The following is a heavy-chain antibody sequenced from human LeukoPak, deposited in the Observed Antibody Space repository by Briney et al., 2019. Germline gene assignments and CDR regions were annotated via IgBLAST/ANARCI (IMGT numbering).Heavy chain of an antibody. D-gene: IGHD4-17*01. Sequence: GGSLRLSCVASEFTFSSYGVHWVRQAPGKGLEWVAVISYDGSDKHYADSVKGRFTVSRDNAKNSLYLQMNSLRAEDTAVYYCARETYGDYGWYFDLWGRGTLVTVSS. CDR2: ISYDGSDK. CDR1: EFTFSSYG. CDR3: ARETYGDYGWYFDL. J-gene: IGHJ2*01. V-gene: IGHV3-30*03.